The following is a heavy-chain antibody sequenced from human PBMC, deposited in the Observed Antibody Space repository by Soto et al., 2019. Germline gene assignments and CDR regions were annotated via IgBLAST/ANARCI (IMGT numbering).Heavy chain of an antibody. D-gene: IGHD5-18*01. Sequence: QVQLVESGGGVVQPGRSLRLSCAASGFTFSTYGMHWVRQAPGKGLEWVAVISYDGSNKYSADSVKGRFTISRDNSKNTLYLQMSSLRAEDTAVYYCATGFSYSVIDYWGQGTLVTVSS. J-gene: IGHJ4*02. CDR1: GFTFSTYG. CDR2: ISYDGSNK. V-gene: IGHV3-30*03. CDR3: ATGFSYSVIDY.